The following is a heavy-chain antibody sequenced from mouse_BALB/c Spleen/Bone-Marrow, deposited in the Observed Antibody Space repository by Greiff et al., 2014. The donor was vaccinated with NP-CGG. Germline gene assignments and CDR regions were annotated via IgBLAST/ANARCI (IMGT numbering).Heavy chain of an antibody. CDR1: GFSLSRYN. V-gene: IGHV2-6-4*01. Sequence: VQGVESGPGLVAPSQSLSITCTVSGFSLSRYNIHWVRQPPGEGLEWLGVLWGGGNTDYNSALKSRLSISKDNSKSQVFLKMNSLQTDDTAMYYCARFITTGTMDYWGQGTSVTVSS. CDR3: ARFITTGTMDY. CDR2: LWGGGNT. D-gene: IGHD1-1*01. J-gene: IGHJ4*01.